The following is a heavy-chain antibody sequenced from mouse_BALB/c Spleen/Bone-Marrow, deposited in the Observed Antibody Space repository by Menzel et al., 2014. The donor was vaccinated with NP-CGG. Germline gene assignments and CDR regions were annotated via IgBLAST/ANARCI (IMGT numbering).Heavy chain of an antibody. CDR1: GFAFSRYW. D-gene: IGHD2-3*01. CDR2: INPDSSTI. V-gene: IGHV4-1*02. Sequence: EVNVVESGGGLVQPGGSLKLSCAASGFAFSRYWMSWVRQAPGKGLEWIGEINPDSSTINYTPSLKDKFIISRDNAKNTLYLQMSKVRSEDTALYYCARLGYYGYFDYWGQGTTLTVSS. CDR3: ARLGYYGYFDY. J-gene: IGHJ2*01.